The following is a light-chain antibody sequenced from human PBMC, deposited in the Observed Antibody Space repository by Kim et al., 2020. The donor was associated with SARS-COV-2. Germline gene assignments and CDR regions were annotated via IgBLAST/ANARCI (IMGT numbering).Light chain of an antibody. CDR2: GAS. Sequence: DIVLTQSPGTLSLSPGERATLSCRASQSVSSTYLAWYQKKPGQAPRLLIYGASSSATGISDRFSGSGSGTDFTLTISRLEPEDFAVYYCQHYGTSWTFGQGTKVDIK. CDR3: QHYGTSWT. V-gene: IGKV3-20*01. CDR1: QSVSSTY. J-gene: IGKJ1*01.